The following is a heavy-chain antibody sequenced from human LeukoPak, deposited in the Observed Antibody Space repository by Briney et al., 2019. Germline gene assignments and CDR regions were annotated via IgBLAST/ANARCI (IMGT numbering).Heavy chain of an antibody. D-gene: IGHD5-18*01. CDR1: GFTFGDYA. Sequence: GGFLRLSCTASGFTFGDYAMSWVRQAPGKGLEWVGFIRSKAYGGTTEYAASVKGRFTISRDDSKSIAYLQMNSLKTEDTAVYYCTSLRGYSYGLADYWGQGTLVTVSS. V-gene: IGHV3-49*04. J-gene: IGHJ4*02. CDR2: IRSKAYGGTT. CDR3: TSLRGYSYGLADY.